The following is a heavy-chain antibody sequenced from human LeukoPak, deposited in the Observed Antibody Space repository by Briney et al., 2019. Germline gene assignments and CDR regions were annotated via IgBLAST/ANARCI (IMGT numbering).Heavy chain of an antibody. CDR2: INHSGST. Sequence: SETLSLTCAVYGGSFSGYYWSWIRQPPGKGLEWIGEINHSGSTYYNPSLKSRVTMSVDTSNNQFSLKLTSVTAADTAVYYCARHRRYESVFDYWGQGILVTVSS. J-gene: IGHJ4*02. D-gene: IGHD2-2*01. CDR3: ARHRRYESVFDY. CDR1: GGSFSGYY. V-gene: IGHV4-34*01.